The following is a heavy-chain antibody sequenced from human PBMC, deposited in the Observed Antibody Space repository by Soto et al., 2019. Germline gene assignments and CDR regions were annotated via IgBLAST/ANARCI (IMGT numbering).Heavy chain of an antibody. CDR3: ARPASSTSYGDQPYYYYYYMDV. V-gene: IGHV3-48*01. CDR1: GFTFSSYS. D-gene: IGHD4-17*01. CDR2: ISSSSSTI. J-gene: IGHJ6*03. Sequence: GGSLRLSCAASGFTFSSYSMNWVRQAPGKGLEWVSYISSSSSTIYYADSVKGRFTISRDNAKNSLYLQMNSLRAEDTAVYYCARPASSTSYGDQPYYYYYYMDVWGKGTTVTVSS.